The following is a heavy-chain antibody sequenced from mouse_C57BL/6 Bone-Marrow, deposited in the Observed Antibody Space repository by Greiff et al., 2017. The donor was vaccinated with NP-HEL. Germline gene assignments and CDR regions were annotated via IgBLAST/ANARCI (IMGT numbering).Heavy chain of an antibody. CDR1: GYTFTDYY. V-gene: IGHV1-76*01. J-gene: IGHJ2*01. CDR2: LYPGSGNT. Sequence: QVQLQQSGAELVRPGASVKLSCKASGYTFTDYYINWVKQRPGQGLEWIARLYPGSGNTYYNEKFKGKATLTAEKSSSTAYMQLSSLTSEDSAVYFCARSEFITTVFHYWGQGTTLTVSS. CDR3: ARSEFITTVFHY. D-gene: IGHD1-1*01.